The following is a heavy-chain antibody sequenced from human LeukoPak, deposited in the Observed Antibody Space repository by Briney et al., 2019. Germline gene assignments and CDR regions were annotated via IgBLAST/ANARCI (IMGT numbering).Heavy chain of an antibody. CDR1: GGSISSYY. CDR2: IYTGGST. CDR3: AIDISGLNFDY. Sequence: PSETLSLTCTVSGGSISSYYWKWIRQPAGKGLEWIGRIYTGGSTNYNPSLKSRVTMSVDTSKNQFSLKLSSVTAADTAMYYCAIDISGLNFDYWGQGTLVTVSS. D-gene: IGHD3-22*01. J-gene: IGHJ4*02. V-gene: IGHV4-4*07.